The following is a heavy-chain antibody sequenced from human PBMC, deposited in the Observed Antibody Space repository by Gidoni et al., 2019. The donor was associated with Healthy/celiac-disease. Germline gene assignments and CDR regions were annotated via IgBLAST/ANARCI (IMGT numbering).Heavy chain of an antibody. J-gene: IGHJ6*02. V-gene: IGHV3-49*03. CDR3: TSCYYSYSRMDV. Sequence: SCTASGFTFGDYAMSWFRQAPGKGLEWVGFIRSKADGGTTEYAASVKGRFTISRDDSKSIAYLQMNSLKTEDTAVYYCTSCYYSYSRMDVWGQGTTVTVSS. CDR1: GFTFGDYA. CDR2: IRSKADGGTT.